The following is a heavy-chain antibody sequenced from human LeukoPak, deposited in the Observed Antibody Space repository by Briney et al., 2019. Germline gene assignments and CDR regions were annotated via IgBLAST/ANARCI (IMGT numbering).Heavy chain of an antibody. J-gene: IGHJ4*02. CDR3: ALQPRYFDWFLV. CDR2: IIPIFGTA. D-gene: IGHD3-9*01. V-gene: IGHV1-69*13. Sequence: GASMKVSCKASGGTFSSCAINWVRQAPGQGLEWMGGIIPIFGTANYAQKFQGRVTITADESTSTAYMELSSLRSEDTAVYYCALQPRYFDWFLVWGQGTLVTVSS. CDR1: GGTFSSCA.